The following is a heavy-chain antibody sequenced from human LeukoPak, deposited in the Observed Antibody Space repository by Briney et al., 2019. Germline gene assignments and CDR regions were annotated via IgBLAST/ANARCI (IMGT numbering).Heavy chain of an antibody. CDR1: GFTFSSYE. Sequence: PGGSLRLSCAASGFTFSSYEMNWVRQAPGKGLEWVSYISSSGSTIYYADSVKGRFTISRDNAKNSLYLQMNSLRAEDTAVYYCARGPVELRWLQSREYYGMDVWGQGTTVTVSS. D-gene: IGHD5-24*01. J-gene: IGHJ6*02. V-gene: IGHV3-48*03. CDR3: ARGPVELRWLQSREYYGMDV. CDR2: ISSSGSTI.